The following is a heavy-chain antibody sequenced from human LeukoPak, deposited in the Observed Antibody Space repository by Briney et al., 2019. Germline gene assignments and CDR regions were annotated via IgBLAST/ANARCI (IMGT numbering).Heavy chain of an antibody. D-gene: IGHD3-22*01. J-gene: IGHJ4*02. CDR3: ARAYYYDSSFDY. CDR1: GFTFSSYG. V-gene: IGHV3-33*01. Sequence: GGSLRLSCAASGFTFSSYGMHWVRQAPGKGLEWVAVIWYDGSNKYYADSVKGRFTISRDNSKNTLYLQMNSLRAEDTAVYYCARAYYYDSSFDYWGQGTLVTVSS. CDR2: IWYDGSNK.